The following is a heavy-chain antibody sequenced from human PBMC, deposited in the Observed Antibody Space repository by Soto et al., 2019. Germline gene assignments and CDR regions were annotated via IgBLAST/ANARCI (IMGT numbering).Heavy chain of an antibody. CDR1: GFTFSSYW. V-gene: IGHV3-74*01. CDR2: INSDGSST. CDR3: AREGDCGGDCYPTAFDY. D-gene: IGHD2-21*02. J-gene: IGHJ4*02. Sequence: EVQLVESGGGLVQPGGSLRLSCAASGFTFSSYWMHWVRQAPGKGLLWVSRINSDGSSTSYADSVKGRFTISRDNAKNTLYLQMDSLRAEDTAVYYCAREGDCGGDCYPTAFDYWGQGTLVTVSS.